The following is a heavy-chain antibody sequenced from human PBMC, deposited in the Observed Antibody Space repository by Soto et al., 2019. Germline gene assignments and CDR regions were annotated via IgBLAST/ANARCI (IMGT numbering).Heavy chain of an antibody. Sequence: SVKVSCKASGFTFFTSAIQWVRQARGQRLEWMGWIVVGSGNTNYAQKFQERVTITRDMSTNTAYMELTSLRSEDTAVYYCAADPYCGGDCYFDYWGQGTMVTV. V-gene: IGHV1-58*02. CDR1: GFTFFTSA. J-gene: IGHJ4*02. CDR2: IVVGSGNT. CDR3: AADPYCGGDCYFDY. D-gene: IGHD2-21*02.